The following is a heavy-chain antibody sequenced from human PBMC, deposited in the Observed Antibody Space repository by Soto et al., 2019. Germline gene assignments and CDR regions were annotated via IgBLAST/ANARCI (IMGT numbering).Heavy chain of an antibody. CDR2: IIPILGIA. D-gene: IGHD1-26*01. CDR3: ARDGGYYNDAFDI. V-gene: IGHV1-69*08. CDR1: GGTFSSYT. Sequence: QVQLVQSGAEVKKPGSSVKVSCKASGGTFSSYTISWVRQAPGQGLEWMGRIIPILGIANYAQKFQGRVTITADKSTSTAYMELSSLRSEDTAVYYCARDGGYYNDAFDIWGQGTMVTVSS. J-gene: IGHJ3*02.